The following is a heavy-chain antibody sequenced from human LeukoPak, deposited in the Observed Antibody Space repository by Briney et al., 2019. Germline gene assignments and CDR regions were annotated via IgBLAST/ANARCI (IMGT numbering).Heavy chain of an antibody. CDR3: AKLIVGARSLFVF. CDR2: ISGSGDSQ. CDR1: GLPLSSHA. D-gene: IGHD1-26*01. J-gene: IGHJ4*02. V-gene: IGHV3-23*01. Sequence: PGGSLRLFCAASGLPLSSHAMRWVRQAPGKGREGVSTISGSGDSQNYADSVKGRFTISRDNSKNTLYLQMSSLRADDTAMYYCAKLIVGARSLFVFRGQGILVTVSS.